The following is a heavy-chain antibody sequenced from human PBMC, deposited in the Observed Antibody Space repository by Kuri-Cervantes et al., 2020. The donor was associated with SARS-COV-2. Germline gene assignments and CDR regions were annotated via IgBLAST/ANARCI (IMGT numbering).Heavy chain of an antibody. CDR2: INPNSGGT. D-gene: IGHD1-26*01. Sequence: ASVKVSCKASGYTFTGYYMHWVRQAPGQGLEWMGWINPNSGGTNYAQKFQGWVTMTRDTSISTAYMELSRLRSDDTAVNYCEKGAGGAALNDLHYYYGMDVWGQGTTVTVSS. J-gene: IGHJ6*02. CDR1: GYTFTGYY. CDR3: EKGAGGAALNDLHYYYGMDV. V-gene: IGHV1-2*04.